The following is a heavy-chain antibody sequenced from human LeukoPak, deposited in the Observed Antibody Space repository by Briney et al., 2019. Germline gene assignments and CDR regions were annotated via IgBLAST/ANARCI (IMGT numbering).Heavy chain of an antibody. CDR3: ARTPAYDRP. Sequence: GGSLRLSCVASGFTFSTYAMNWVREAPGKGVEWVSGIHGTCDDTYYADSVKGRFTISRDNSKNTLYLQMNSLRDEDTAVYYCARTPAYDRPWGQGTLVTVSS. V-gene: IGHV3-23*01. J-gene: IGHJ5*02. D-gene: IGHD5-12*01. CDR1: GFTFSTYA. CDR2: IHGTCDDT.